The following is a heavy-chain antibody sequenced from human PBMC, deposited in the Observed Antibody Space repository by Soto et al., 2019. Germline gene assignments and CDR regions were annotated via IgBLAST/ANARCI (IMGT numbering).Heavy chain of an antibody. CDR3: ARDKDFWSGYSGPPDY. J-gene: IGHJ4*02. D-gene: IGHD3-3*01. CDR2: ISGSGGGT. Sequence: PGGSLRLSCAAAGFTFNNYAMNWVRQAPGRGLEWVSAISGSGGGTYYADSVKGRFTISRDNSKNTLYLQMNSLRAEDTAVYYCARDKDFWSGYSGPPDYWGQGTLVTVSS. CDR1: GFTFNNYA. V-gene: IGHV3-23*01.